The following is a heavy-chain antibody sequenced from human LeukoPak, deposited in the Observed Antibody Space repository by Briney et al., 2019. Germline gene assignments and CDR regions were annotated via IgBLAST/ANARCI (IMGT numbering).Heavy chain of an antibody. J-gene: IGHJ6*03. Sequence: GESLKISCKGSGYSFTSYWIGWVRQMPGKGLEWMGIIYPGDSDTRYSPSFQGQVTISADKSISTAYLQWSSLKASDTAMYYCARLPTGTKLNYYMDVWGKGTTVTVSS. V-gene: IGHV5-51*01. CDR1: GYSFTSYW. CDR3: ARLPTGTKLNYYMDV. CDR2: IYPGDSDT. D-gene: IGHD1-7*01.